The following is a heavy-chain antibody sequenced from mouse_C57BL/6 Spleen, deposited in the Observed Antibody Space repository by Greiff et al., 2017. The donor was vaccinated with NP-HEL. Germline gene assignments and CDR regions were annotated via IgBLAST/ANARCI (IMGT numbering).Heavy chain of an antibody. CDR1: GYTFTDYE. D-gene: IGHD1-1*02. Sequence: QVQLKQSGAELVRPGASVTLSCKASGYTFTDYEMHWVKQTPVHGLEWIGAIDPETGGTAYNQKFKGKAILTADKSSSTAYMELRSLTSEDSAVYYCTSRRGSYLDYWGKGTTLTVSS. J-gene: IGHJ2*01. CDR3: TSRRGSYLDY. CDR2: IDPETGGT. V-gene: IGHV1-15*01.